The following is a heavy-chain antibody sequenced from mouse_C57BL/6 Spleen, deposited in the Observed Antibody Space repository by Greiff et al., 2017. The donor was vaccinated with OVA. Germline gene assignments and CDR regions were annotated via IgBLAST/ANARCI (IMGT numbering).Heavy chain of an antibody. V-gene: IGHV14-4*01. CDR3: TLLLRAN. Sequence: EVQVVESGAELVRPGASVKLSCTASGFNIKDDYMHWVKQRPEQGLEWIGWIDPENGDTEYASKFQGKATITADTSSNTAYLQLSSLTSEDTAVYYCTLLLRANWGQGTTLTVSS. J-gene: IGHJ2*01. CDR2: IDPENGDT. CDR1: GFNIKDDY. D-gene: IGHD1-1*01.